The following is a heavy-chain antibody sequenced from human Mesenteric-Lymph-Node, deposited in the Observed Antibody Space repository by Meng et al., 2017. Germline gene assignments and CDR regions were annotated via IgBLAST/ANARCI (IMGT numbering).Heavy chain of an antibody. Sequence: QVQLVQSGAEVKKPGASVKVSCTVSGYTFTNYGISWVRQAPGQGLEWMGWISAYNGNTNYAQKFQGRVTMTTDTSTSTAYLDLRSLRSDDTAVYYCARGGVIVVSPLHLGYWGQGTLVTVSS. V-gene: IGHV1-18*01. CDR3: ARGGVIVVSPLHLGY. CDR2: ISAYNGNT. J-gene: IGHJ4*02. CDR1: GYTFTNYG. D-gene: IGHD3-22*01.